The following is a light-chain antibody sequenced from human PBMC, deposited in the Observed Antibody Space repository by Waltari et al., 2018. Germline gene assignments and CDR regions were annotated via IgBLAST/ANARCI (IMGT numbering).Light chain of an antibody. J-gene: IGKJ4*01. Sequence: DIQMTQSPSSLSASVGDRVIITCRASQGISNYLAWYQQKPGKIPKLLIYGATTLQSGAPSRVSGSGSGTDFTLTISSLQPEDVATFFCQRYNSAPLTFGGGTKVEI. CDR3: QRYNSAPLT. V-gene: IGKV1-27*01. CDR1: QGISNY. CDR2: GAT.